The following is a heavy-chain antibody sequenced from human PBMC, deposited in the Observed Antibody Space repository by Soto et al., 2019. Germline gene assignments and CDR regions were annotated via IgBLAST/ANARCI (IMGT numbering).Heavy chain of an antibody. V-gene: IGHV3-7*05. CDR3: ARDGMLYQLLGVYYYYGMDV. CDR2: IKQDGSEK. D-gene: IGHD2-2*01. CDR1: GFTFSSYW. Sequence: GGSLRLSCAASGFTFSSYWMSWVRQAPGKGLEWVANIKQDGSEKYYVDSVKGRFTISRDNAKNSLYLQMNSLRAEDTAVYYCARDGMLYQLLGVYYYYGMDVWGQGTTVTVSS. J-gene: IGHJ6*02.